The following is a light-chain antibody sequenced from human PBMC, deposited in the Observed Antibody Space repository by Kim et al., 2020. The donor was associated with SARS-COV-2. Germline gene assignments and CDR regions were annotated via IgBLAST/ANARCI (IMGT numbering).Light chain of an antibody. CDR3: QKCDSAPWT. Sequence: DIQMTQSPSSLSASVGDRVTITCRASQDISNYLAWFQLKPVKAPKLLIYAASALQPGVPSRFSGSGSGTDFTLTVTSLQPEDVATYYCQKCDSAPWTFGQGTKVDIK. CDR1: QDISNY. V-gene: IGKV1-27*01. CDR2: AAS. J-gene: IGKJ1*01.